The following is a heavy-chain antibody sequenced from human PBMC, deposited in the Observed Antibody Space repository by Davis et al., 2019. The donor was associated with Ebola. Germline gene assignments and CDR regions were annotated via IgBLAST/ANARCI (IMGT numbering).Heavy chain of an antibody. V-gene: IGHV1-18*01. CDR1: SYTFTSYG. CDR2: ISAYNGNT. J-gene: IGHJ5*02. CDR3: ARDRPAAIRSVNWFDP. D-gene: IGHD2-2*02. Sequence: ASVKVSCRASSYTFTSYGISWVRQAPGQGLEWMGWISAYNGNTNYAQKLQGRVTMTTDTSRSTAYMELRSLRSDDTAVYYCARDRPAAIRSVNWFDPWGQGTLVTASS.